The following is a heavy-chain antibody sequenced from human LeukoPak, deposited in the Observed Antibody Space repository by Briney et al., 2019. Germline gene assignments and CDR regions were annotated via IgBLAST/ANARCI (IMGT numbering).Heavy chain of an antibody. CDR2: IWYDGSNK. Sequence: GGSLRLSCAASGFTFSSYGMHWVRQAPGKGLEWVAVIWYDGSNKYYADSVKGRFTISRDNSKNTLYLQVNGLRAEDTAVFYCAKLVGTTYFDFWGRGTLVTVSS. J-gene: IGHJ4*02. CDR3: AKLVGTTYFDF. D-gene: IGHD1-26*01. V-gene: IGHV3-33*06. CDR1: GFTFSSYG.